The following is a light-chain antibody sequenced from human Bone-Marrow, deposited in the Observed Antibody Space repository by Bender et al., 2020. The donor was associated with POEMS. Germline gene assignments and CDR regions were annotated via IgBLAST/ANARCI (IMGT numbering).Light chain of an antibody. J-gene: IGLJ3*02. V-gene: IGLV3-1*01. Sequence: SYELTQPPSVSVSPGQTASITCSGDKLGDKYVFWYQQKPGQSPVLVIYQDTKRPSGIPERFSGSNSGNTATLTISGTQAMDEADYYCYCAADNNRMFGGGTKLTVL. CDR2: QDT. CDR1: KLGDKY. CDR3: YCAADNNRM.